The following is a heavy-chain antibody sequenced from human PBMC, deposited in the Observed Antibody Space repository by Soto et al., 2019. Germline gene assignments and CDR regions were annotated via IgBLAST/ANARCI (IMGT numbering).Heavy chain of an antibody. D-gene: IGHD2-15*01. V-gene: IGHV4-31*03. J-gene: IGHJ1*01. CDR3: ARGSDVVCSGGRCYSEYFQH. CDR1: GGSISSGGYY. Sequence: PSETLSLTCTVSGGSISSGGYYWSWIRQHPGKGLEWIGYIYYSGSTYYNPSLKSRVTISVDTSKNQFSLKLSSVTAADTAVYYCARGSDVVCSGGRCYSEYFQHWGQGTLVTVSS. CDR2: IYYSGST.